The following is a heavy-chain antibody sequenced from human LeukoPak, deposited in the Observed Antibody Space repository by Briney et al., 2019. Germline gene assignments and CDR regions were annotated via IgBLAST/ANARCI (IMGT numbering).Heavy chain of an antibody. Sequence: GGSLRLSCAASGFTFTSYSMNWVRQAPGKGLEWVSTISGGGGSTYYADSVKGRFTISRDNTKNSLYLQMNGLRAEDTAVYYCARTRSXGYLTFDYWGQGILVTVSS. CDR2: ISGGGGST. D-gene: IGHD3-22*01. CDR1: GFTFTSYS. CDR3: ARTRSXGYLTFDY. V-gene: IGHV3-23*01. J-gene: IGHJ4*02.